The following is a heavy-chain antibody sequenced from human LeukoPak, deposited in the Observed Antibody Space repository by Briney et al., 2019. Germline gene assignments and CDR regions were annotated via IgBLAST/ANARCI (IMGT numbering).Heavy chain of an antibody. CDR2: INPNSGGT. D-gene: IGHD5-18*01. CDR1: GYTFTGYY. CDR3: ARDPLAYGYSDY. Sequence: ASVKVSCKASGYTFTGYYMHWVRQAPGQGLEWMGWINPNSGGTNYAQKFQGRVTMTRDTSISTAYMELSRLRSDDTAVYYCARDPLAYGYSDYWGQGTLVTVSS. V-gene: IGHV1-2*02. J-gene: IGHJ4*02.